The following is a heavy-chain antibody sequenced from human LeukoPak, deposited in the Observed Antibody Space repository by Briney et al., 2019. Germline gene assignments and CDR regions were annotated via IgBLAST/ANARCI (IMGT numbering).Heavy chain of an antibody. V-gene: IGHV4-59*08. CDR2: IYYSESA. J-gene: IGHJ6*03. Sequence: SETLSLTCTVSGGSISSYYWSWIRQPPGKGLEWIGYIYYSESANYNPSLKSRVTISVDTSKNQFSLKLSSVTAADTAVYYCATQHPGDRGYYYMDVWGKGTTVTVSS. CDR3: ATQHPGDRGYYYMDV. CDR1: GGSISSYY. D-gene: IGHD6-13*01.